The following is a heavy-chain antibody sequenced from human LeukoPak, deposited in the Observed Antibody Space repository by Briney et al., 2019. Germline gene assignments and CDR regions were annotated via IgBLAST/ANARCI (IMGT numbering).Heavy chain of an antibody. J-gene: IGHJ4*02. Sequence: SETLSLTCAVYGGSFSGYYWSWIRQPPGKGLEWIGEINHSGSTNYNPSLKSRVTISVGRSKNQFSLKLSSVTAADTAVYYCAGLLWFGELRDYWGQGTLVTVSS. CDR1: GGSFSGYY. V-gene: IGHV4-34*01. D-gene: IGHD3-10*01. CDR2: INHSGST. CDR3: AGLLWFGELRDY.